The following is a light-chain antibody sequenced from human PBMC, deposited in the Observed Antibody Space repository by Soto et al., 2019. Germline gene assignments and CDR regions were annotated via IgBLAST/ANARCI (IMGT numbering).Light chain of an antibody. CDR1: QSISSW. V-gene: IGKV1-5*01. J-gene: IGKJ2*01. Sequence: DIQMTQSPSTLSASVGDRVTITCRASQSISSWFAWDQQKPGKAPKLLIYDASSLESGAPSRFSGSGSGTEFTLTISSLQPDDFATYYCQQYNSRYTFGQGTKLEIK. CDR3: QQYNSRYT. CDR2: DAS.